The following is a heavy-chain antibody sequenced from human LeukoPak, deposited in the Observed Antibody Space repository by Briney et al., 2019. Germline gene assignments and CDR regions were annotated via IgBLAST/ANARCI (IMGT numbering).Heavy chain of an antibody. D-gene: IGHD4-17*01. V-gene: IGHV3-11*01. CDR1: GFTFSDHY. J-gene: IGHJ4*01. CDR2: ITSSGSIT. CDR3: ARDPDYGDPE. Sequence: PGGSLRLSCSASGFTFSDHYMSWFRLSPGKGLEWLSYITSSGSITDYADSVKGRFTISRDNAKNTMFLQMNSLRPEDTAVYYCARDPDYGDPEWGHGTLVTVSS.